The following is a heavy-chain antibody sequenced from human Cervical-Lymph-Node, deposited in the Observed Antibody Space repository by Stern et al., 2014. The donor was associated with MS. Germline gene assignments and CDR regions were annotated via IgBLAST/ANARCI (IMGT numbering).Heavy chain of an antibody. J-gene: IGHJ6*02. CDR1: GFTFSSYS. D-gene: IGHD2/OR15-2a*01. V-gene: IGHV3-21*01. CDR2: ISSPSGYI. Sequence: EVQLVESGGGLVNPGGSLRLSCAASGFTFSSYSMSWVRQAPGKGLEWVSSISSPSGYIYYADSVKGRFTISRDNAKNSLYLQMNSLRAEDTAVYYCARDSFTSQYPYFYYGMDVWGQGTTVTVSS. CDR3: ARDSFTSQYPYFYYGMDV.